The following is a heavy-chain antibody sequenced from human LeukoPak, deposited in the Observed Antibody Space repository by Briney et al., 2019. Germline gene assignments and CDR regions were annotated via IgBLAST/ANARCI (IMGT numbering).Heavy chain of an antibody. V-gene: IGHV5-51*01. Sequence: GESLKISCKGSGYTFTNYWVGWVRQMPGKGLEWMGIIYPDDSDTRYSPSFQGQATISADKSISTAYLQWSSLKASDTAMYYCALVPSGSYTGFDYWGQGTLVTVSS. D-gene: IGHD1-26*01. CDR2: IYPDDSDT. J-gene: IGHJ4*02. CDR3: ALVPSGSYTGFDY. CDR1: GYTFTNYW.